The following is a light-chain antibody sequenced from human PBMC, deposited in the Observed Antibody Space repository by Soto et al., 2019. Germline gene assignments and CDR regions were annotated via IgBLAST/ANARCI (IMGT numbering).Light chain of an antibody. J-gene: IGKJ1*01. Sequence: VLKQSPGTLSLTKGERATLSCRASQTVSTSLAWYQQKPGQAPRLLIYGASARASGVPARFSGSGSGTEFTLTISSLQSEDSAVYYCHQYNNWWTFGHGTNVDI. CDR3: HQYNNWWT. V-gene: IGKV3-15*01. CDR1: QTVSTS. CDR2: GAS.